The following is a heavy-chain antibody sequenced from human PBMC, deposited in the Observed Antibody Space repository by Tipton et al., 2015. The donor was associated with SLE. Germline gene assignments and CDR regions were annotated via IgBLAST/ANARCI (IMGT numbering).Heavy chain of an antibody. D-gene: IGHD6-13*01. J-gene: IGHJ3*02. V-gene: IGHV4-34*01. CDR2: INHSGST. CDR1: GGSFSGYY. CDR3: ATALAAAGTYAFDI. Sequence: TLSLTCAVYGGSFSGYYWSWIHQPPGKGLEWIGEINHSGSTNYNPSPKSRVTISVDTSKNQFSLKLSSVTAADTAVYYCATALAAAGTYAFDIWGQGTMVTVSS.